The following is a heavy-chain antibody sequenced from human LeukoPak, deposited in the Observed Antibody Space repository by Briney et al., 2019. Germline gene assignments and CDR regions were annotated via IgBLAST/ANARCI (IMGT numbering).Heavy chain of an antibody. CDR2: IKSKTDGGTT. J-gene: IGHJ4*02. Sequence: GGSLRLSCAASGFTFSNAWMSWVRQAPGKGLEWVGRIKSKTDGGTTDYAAPVKGRFTISRDDSKNTLYLQMNSLKTEDTAVYYCARDEAGESRTSPVVRGVTFDYWGQGTLVTVSS. D-gene: IGHD3-10*01. CDR3: ARDEAGESRTSPVVRGVTFDY. V-gene: IGHV3-15*01. CDR1: GFTFSNAW.